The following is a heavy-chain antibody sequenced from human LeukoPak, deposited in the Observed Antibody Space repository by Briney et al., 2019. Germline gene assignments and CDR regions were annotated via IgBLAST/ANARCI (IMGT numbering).Heavy chain of an antibody. J-gene: IGHJ4*02. CDR2: IYYSGST. Sequence: PSETLSVTCTVSGGSISSSPYYWGWIRQPPGKGLEWIGTIYYSGSTYYNPSLKSRVTISVDTSKNQFSLRLSSVTAADTAVYYCARPYYYDSSGYLHAFDIWGQGTLVTVSS. V-gene: IGHV4-39*01. CDR3: ARPYYYDSSGYLHAFDI. D-gene: IGHD3-22*01. CDR1: GGSISSSPYY.